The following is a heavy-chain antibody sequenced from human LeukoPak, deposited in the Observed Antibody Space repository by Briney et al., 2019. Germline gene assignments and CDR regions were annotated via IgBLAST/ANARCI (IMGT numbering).Heavy chain of an antibody. CDR1: GYTFTSYG. CDR3: ARTAAGTIPLDY. D-gene: IGHD6-13*01. J-gene: IGHJ4*02. Sequence: GASVKVSCKASGYTFTSYGMSWVRQAPGQGLEWMGGIIPIFGTANYAQKFQGRVTITADKSTSTAYMELSSLRSEDTAVYYCARTAAGTIPLDYWGQGTLVTVSS. V-gene: IGHV1-69*06. CDR2: IIPIFGTA.